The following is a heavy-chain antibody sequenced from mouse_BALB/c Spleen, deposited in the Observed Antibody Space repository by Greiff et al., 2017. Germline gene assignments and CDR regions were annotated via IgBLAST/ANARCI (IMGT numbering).Heavy chain of an antibody. J-gene: IGHJ3*01. CDR1: GFSLTDYG. V-gene: IGHV2-6-5*01. Sequence: VQGVESGPGLVAPSQSLSITCTVSGFSLTDYGVSWIRQPPGKGLEWLGVIWGGGSTYYNSALKSRLSISKDNSKSQVFLKMNSLQTDDTAMYYCAKHDYYGSPWFAYWGQGTLVTVSA. CDR3: AKHDYYGSPWFAY. D-gene: IGHD1-1*01. CDR2: IWGGGST.